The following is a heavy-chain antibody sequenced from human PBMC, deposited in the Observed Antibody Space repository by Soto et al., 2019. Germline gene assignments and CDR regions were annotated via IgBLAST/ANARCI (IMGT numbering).Heavy chain of an antibody. CDR3: AGNLQSGYLDY. Sequence: QVQLQESGPGLVKPSETLSLTCAVSGDSISSSNFNWDWIRQPPGKGLEWIGGISYSGSTYYNPSLKSRVTMSVDASKNQFSLKLSSVTAADTAVYYCAGNLQSGYLDYWGQGTLVTVSS. D-gene: IGHD5-12*01. CDR1: GDSISSSNFN. J-gene: IGHJ4*02. CDR2: ISYSGST. V-gene: IGHV4-39*01.